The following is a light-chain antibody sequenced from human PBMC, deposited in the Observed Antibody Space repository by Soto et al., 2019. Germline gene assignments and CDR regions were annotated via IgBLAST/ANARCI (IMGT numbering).Light chain of an antibody. Sequence: QSALTQPASVSGSPGQSITISCAGTSSDVGGYNYVSWYQQHPDKAPKPMIYEVINRPSGVSNRFSGSKSGNTASLTISGLQAEDEADYYCTSYTNSGTWVFGGGTKVTVL. V-gene: IGLV2-14*01. J-gene: IGLJ3*02. CDR2: EVI. CDR1: SSDVGGYNY. CDR3: TSYTNSGTWV.